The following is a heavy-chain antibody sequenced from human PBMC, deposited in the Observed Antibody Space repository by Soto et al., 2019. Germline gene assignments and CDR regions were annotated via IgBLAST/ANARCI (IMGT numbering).Heavy chain of an antibody. D-gene: IGHD3-9*01. V-gene: IGHV3-30*18. CDR1: GFTFSSYG. CDR3: AKGRYFDWNYGMDV. CDR2: ISYDGSNK. J-gene: IGHJ6*02. Sequence: QVQLVESGGGVVQPGRSLRLSCAASGFTFSSYGMHWVRQAPGKGLEWVAVISYDGSNKYYADSVKGRFTISRDNSKNTLYLQMNRLRAEDTAGYYCAKGRYFDWNYGMDVWGQGTTVTVSS.